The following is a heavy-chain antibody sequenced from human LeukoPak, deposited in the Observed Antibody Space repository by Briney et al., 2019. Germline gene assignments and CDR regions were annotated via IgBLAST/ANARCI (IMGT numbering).Heavy chain of an antibody. CDR2: ISSSSTYI. J-gene: IGHJ3*02. Sequence: PGGSLRLSCAASGFTFSSYSMNWVRQAPGKGLEWVSSISSSSTYIYYADSVKGRFTISRDNAKNSLYLQMNSLRAEDTAVYYCAGVGGGATGDAFDIWGQGTMVTVSS. D-gene: IGHD1-26*01. V-gene: IGHV3-21*01. CDR1: GFTFSSYS. CDR3: AGVGGGATGDAFDI.